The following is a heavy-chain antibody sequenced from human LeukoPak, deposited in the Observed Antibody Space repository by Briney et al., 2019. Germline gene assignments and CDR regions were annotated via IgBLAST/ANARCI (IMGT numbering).Heavy chain of an antibody. CDR3: ARVAEDGNYFDY. V-gene: IGHV1-18*01. D-gene: IGHD5-24*01. Sequence: ASVKVSCKSSGYDFPNYGFSWVRQAPGQGLEWMGWISTHNGHTDYAQMLQGRVTLTTDTSTSTAYMELRSLRSDDTAVYYCARVAEDGNYFDYWGQGTLVTVSS. CDR2: ISTHNGHT. CDR1: GYDFPNYG. J-gene: IGHJ4*02.